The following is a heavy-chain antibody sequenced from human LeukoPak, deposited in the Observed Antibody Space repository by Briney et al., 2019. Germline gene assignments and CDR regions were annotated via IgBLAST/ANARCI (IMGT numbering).Heavy chain of an antibody. D-gene: IGHD3-22*01. CDR2: IYYSGST. Sequence: SETLSLTCTVSGGSISSYYWSWIRQPPGKGLEWIGYIYYSGSTNYNPSLKSRVTISVDTSKNQFSLKLSSVTAADTAVYYCARTMYHYDSSGYYHWYFDLWGRGTLVTVSS. CDR3: ARTMYHYDSSGYYHWYFDL. CDR1: GGSISSYY. V-gene: IGHV4-59*01. J-gene: IGHJ2*01.